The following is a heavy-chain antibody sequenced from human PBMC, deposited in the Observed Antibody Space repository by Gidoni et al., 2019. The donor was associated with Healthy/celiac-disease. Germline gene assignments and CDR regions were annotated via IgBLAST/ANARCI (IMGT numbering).Heavy chain of an antibody. CDR1: GFTFDDYA. CDR2: INWNSGSI. J-gene: IGHJ6*02. Sequence: EVQLVESGGGLVQPGRSLRLSCAASGFTFDDYAMHWVRQAPGKGLEWVSGINWNSGSIGYADSVKGRFTISRDNAKNSLYLQMNSLRAEDTALYYCAKGYYFYGMDVWGQGTTVTVSS. V-gene: IGHV3-9*01. CDR3: AKGYYFYGMDV.